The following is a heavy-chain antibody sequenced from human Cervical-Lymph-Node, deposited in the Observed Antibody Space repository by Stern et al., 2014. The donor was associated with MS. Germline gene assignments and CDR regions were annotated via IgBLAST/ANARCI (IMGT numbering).Heavy chain of an antibody. CDR1: GGAVSSGDRY. J-gene: IGHJ4*02. V-gene: IGHV4-31*03. CDR3: ARVTEFLRFFYPDY. D-gene: IGHD3-3*01. CDR2: ISYSGNT. Sequence: KESGPGLVKPSQTLSLTCTVSGGAVSSGDRYWSWIRQHPGKGLEWIGYISYSGNTYYNPSLESRVTISMDRSKNQFSLKLRSVTAADTAVYYCARVTEFLRFFYPDYWGQGTRVTVSS.